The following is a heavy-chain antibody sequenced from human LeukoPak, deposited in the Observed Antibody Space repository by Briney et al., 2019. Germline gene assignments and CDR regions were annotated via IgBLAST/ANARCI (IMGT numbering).Heavy chain of an antibody. CDR2: IYPGDSDT. D-gene: IGHD3-10*01. CDR1: GYSFTSYW. V-gene: IGHV5-51*01. J-gene: IGHJ6*02. CDR3: ARRQITMVRGVAIYYYGMDV. Sequence: GESLKISCKGSGYSFTSYWIGWVRQMPGKGLEWMGIIYPGDSDTRYSPSFQGQVTISADKSISTAYLQWSSLKASDTAMYYCARRQITMVRGVAIYYYGMDVWGQGTTVTVSS.